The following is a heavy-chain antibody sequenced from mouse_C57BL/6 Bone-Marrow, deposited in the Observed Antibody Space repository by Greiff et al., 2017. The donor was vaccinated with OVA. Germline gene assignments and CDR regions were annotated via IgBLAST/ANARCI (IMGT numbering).Heavy chain of an antibody. CDR3: TRGYYFDY. CDR2: IDPTNDYT. Sequence: VKLQQSGAELARPGASVKMSCKASGYTFTSYTIHWVKQRPGQGLEWIGYIDPTNDYTNYNQKFKGKATLTADKSSRTAYMQLSSLTSEDSAVYYCTRGYYFDYWGQGTTLTVSS. V-gene: IGHV1-4*01. J-gene: IGHJ2*01. CDR1: GYTFTSYT.